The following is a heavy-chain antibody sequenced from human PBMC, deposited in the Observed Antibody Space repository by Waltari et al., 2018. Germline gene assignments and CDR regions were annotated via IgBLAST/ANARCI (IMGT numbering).Heavy chain of an antibody. Sequence: WGVWVRQSPEEGPEWIGEIHRSGRTYYNPSLESRVSVSMDTSNNKFFLKLSSAIAADTAVYYCARDRGRGLYFDSWGQGTLVTVSP. D-gene: IGHD2-15*01. J-gene: IGHJ4*02. CDR3: ARDRGRGLYFDS. CDR1: W. CDR2: IHRSGRT. V-gene: IGHV4-4*02.